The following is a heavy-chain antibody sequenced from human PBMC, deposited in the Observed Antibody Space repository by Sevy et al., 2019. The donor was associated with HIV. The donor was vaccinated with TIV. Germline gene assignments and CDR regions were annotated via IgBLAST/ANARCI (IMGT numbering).Heavy chain of an antibody. D-gene: IGHD2-2*01. CDR3: GRDCSSTSCVWGLDV. CDR2: IKKDGSEK. J-gene: IGHJ6*02. Sequence: GGSLRLSCAASGFTFSNYWMSWVRQAPGKGLEWVANIKKDGSEKYYVDSVKGRFTISRDNAKNSLCLQMNSLRAEDTALYYCGRDCSSTSCVWGLDVWGQGTTVTVSS. CDR1: GFTFSNYW. V-gene: IGHV3-7*03.